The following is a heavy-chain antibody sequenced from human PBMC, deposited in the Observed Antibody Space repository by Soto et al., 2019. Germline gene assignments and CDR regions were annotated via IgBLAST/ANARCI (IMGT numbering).Heavy chain of an antibody. D-gene: IGHD6-13*01. CDR1: GYTFTSYY. CDR3: ARDHSSSWHRLPDGGGARYYYYYYGMDV. J-gene: IGHJ6*02. Sequence: GASVKVSCEASGYTFTSYYMHWVRQAPGQGLEWMGIINPSGGSTSYAQKFQGRVTMTRDTSTSTVYMELSSLRSEDTAVYYCARDHSSSWHRLPDGGGARYYYYYYGMDVWGQGTTVTVSS. CDR2: INPSGGST. V-gene: IGHV1-46*01.